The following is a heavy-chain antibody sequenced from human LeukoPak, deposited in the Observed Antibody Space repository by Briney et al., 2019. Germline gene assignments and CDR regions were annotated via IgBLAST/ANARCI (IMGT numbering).Heavy chain of an antibody. Sequence: ASVKVSCKASGYTFTSYGISWVRQAPGQGLEWMGIINPSGGSTSYAQKFQGRVTMTRDTSTSTVYMELSSLRSEDTAVYYCATGTLRVVTAPGVPIDAFDIWGQGTMVTVSS. V-gene: IGHV1-46*01. CDR1: GYTFTSYG. CDR2: INPSGGST. D-gene: IGHD2-21*02. CDR3: ATGTLRVVTAPGVPIDAFDI. J-gene: IGHJ3*02.